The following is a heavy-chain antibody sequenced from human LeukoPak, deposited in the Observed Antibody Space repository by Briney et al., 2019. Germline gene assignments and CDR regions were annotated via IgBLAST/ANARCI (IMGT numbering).Heavy chain of an antibody. D-gene: IGHD3-22*01. CDR2: INHSGST. V-gene: IGHV4-34*01. CDR3: ARLDRGSVWGDSSGYFGLGAFDI. Sequence: SETLSLTCAVYGGSFSGYYWSWIRQPPGKGLEWIGEINHSGSTNYNPSLKSRVTISVDTSKNQFSLKLSSVTAADTAVYYCARLDRGSVWGDSSGYFGLGAFDIWGRGTMVTVSS. J-gene: IGHJ3*02. CDR1: GGSFSGYY.